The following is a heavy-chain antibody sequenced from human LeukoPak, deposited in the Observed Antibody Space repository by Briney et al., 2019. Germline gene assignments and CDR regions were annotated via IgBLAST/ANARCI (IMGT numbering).Heavy chain of an antibody. V-gene: IGHV3-7*01. D-gene: IGHD1-26*01. Sequence: GGSLRLSCAASGFTFSSYWMSWFRQAPGKGLEWVANIKQDGSEKYYVDSVKGRFTISRDNAKNSLYLQMSSLRGEDTAVYYCARDLWELLSGFDYWGQGTLVTVSS. J-gene: IGHJ4*02. CDR3: ARDLWELLSGFDY. CDR1: GFTFSSYW. CDR2: IKQDGSEK.